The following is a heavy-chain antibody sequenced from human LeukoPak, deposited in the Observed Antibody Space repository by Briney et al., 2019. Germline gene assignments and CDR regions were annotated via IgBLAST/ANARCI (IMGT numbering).Heavy chain of an antibody. J-gene: IGHJ6*02. CDR2: ISGSGGST. V-gene: IGHV3-23*01. D-gene: IGHD6-13*01. Sequence: GGSLRLSCAASGFTFSSYAMSWVRQAPGKGLEWVSAISGSGGSTYYADSVKGRFTISRDNSKNTLYLQMNSLRAEDTAVYYCAKDSPHTSSWYPLYYYYGMDVWGQGTTVTVSS. CDR3: AKDSPHTSSWYPLYYYYGMDV. CDR1: GFTFSSYA.